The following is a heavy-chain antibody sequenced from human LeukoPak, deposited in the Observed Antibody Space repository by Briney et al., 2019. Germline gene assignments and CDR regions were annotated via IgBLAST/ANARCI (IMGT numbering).Heavy chain of an antibody. J-gene: IGHJ4*02. Sequence: PSETLSLTCAVYGGSFSGYYWSWIRQPPGKGLEWIGEINHSGSTNYNPSLKSRVTISVDTSKNQFSLKLSSVTAADTAVYYCARGPEYYDSSGYYFFFDYWGQGTLVTVSS. D-gene: IGHD3-22*01. CDR2: INHSGST. CDR1: GGSFSGYY. CDR3: ARGPEYYDSSGYYFFFDY. V-gene: IGHV4-34*01.